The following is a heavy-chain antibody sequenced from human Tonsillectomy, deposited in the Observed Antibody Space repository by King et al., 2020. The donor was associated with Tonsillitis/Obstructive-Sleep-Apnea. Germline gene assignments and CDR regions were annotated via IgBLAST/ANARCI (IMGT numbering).Heavy chain of an antibody. D-gene: IGHD3-10*01. CDR2: IHYSGST. Sequence: QLQESGPGLVRPSETLSLTCTVSGGSISSYYWSWIRHPPGKGLEWIGYIHYSGSTKYNPSLKSRVTISVDTSKNQFSLKLSSVTAADTAVYYCARSYGSGSYFDYWGQGALVSVSS. CDR1: GGSISSYY. CDR3: ARSYGSGSYFDY. V-gene: IGHV4-59*01. J-gene: IGHJ4*02.